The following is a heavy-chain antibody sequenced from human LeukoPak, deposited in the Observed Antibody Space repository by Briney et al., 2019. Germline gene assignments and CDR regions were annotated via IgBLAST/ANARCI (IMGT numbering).Heavy chain of an antibody. J-gene: IGHJ5*02. CDR3: ARRRRWGSGSYGNWFDP. Sequence: SETLSLTCAVYGGSFSGYYWSWIRQPPGKGLERIGEINHSGSTNYNPSLKSRVTISVDTSKNQFSLKLSSVTAADTAVYYCARRRRWGSGSYGNWFDPWGQGTLVTVSS. D-gene: IGHD3-10*01. V-gene: IGHV4-34*01. CDR2: INHSGST. CDR1: GGSFSGYY.